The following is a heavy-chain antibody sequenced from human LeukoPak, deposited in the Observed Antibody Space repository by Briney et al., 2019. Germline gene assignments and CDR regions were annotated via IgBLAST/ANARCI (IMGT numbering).Heavy chain of an antibody. Sequence: PGGSLRLSCAASGFTFDDYATHWVRQAPGKGLEWVSLISWDGGSTYYADSVKGRFTISRDNSKNSLYLQMNSLRAEDTALYYCAKDYRRSGIAARPVYYYYYYMDVWGKGTTVTVSS. CDR2: ISWDGGST. J-gene: IGHJ6*03. D-gene: IGHD6-6*01. V-gene: IGHV3-43D*03. CDR1: GFTFDDYA. CDR3: AKDYRRSGIAARPVYYYYYYMDV.